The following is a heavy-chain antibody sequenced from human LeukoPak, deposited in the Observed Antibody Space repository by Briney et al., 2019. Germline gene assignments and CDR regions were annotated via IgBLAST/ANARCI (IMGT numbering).Heavy chain of an antibody. J-gene: IGHJ4*02. CDR2: IRATASST. D-gene: IGHD3-3*01. V-gene: IGHV3-23*01. CDR1: GFIFDNYV. CDR3: AKDHVPLNSDFWTHFDY. Sequence: GGSLRLSCAASGFIFDNYVMSWVRQVPGKGLEWVAGIRATASSTSYAASVQGRFIISRDNSKNILYLQMNSLRAEDTAVYYCAKDHVPLNSDFWTHFDYWGQGAWSPSPQ.